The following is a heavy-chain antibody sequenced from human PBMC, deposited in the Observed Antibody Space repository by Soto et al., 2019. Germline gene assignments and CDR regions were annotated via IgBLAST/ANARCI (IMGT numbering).Heavy chain of an antibody. V-gene: IGHV3-33*01. J-gene: IGHJ4*02. D-gene: IGHD3-10*01. CDR3: ARDRRLWFGELNY. Sequence: QVQLVESGGGVVQPGRSLRLSCAASGFTFSSYGMHWVHQAPGKGLEWVAVIWYDGSNKYYADSVKGRFTISRDNSKNPLYLQMNSLGAEDTAVYYGARDRRLWFGELNYWGQGTLVTVSS. CDR2: IWYDGSNK. CDR1: GFTFSSYG.